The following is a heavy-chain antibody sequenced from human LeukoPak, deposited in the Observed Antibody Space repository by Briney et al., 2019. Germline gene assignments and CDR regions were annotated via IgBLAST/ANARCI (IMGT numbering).Heavy chain of an antibody. V-gene: IGHV3-30-3*01. CDR2: ISYDGSNK. Sequence: PGRSLRLSCAASGFTFSSYAMHWGRQAPGKGLEWVAVISYDGSNKYYADSVKGRFTISRDNSKNTLYLQMNSLRAEDTAVYYCARGDYYGSGSHTYFYYYYYGMDVWGQGTTVTVSS. CDR1: GFTFSSYA. J-gene: IGHJ6*02. CDR3: ARGDYYGSGSHTYFYYYYYGMDV. D-gene: IGHD3-10*01.